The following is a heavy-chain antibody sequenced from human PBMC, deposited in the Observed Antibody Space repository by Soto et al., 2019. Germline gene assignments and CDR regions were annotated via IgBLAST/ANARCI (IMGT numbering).Heavy chain of an antibody. CDR2: INTGNGNT. CDR3: ARDEDD. V-gene: IGHV1-3*04. J-gene: IGHJ4*02. CDR1: GYTFTNYA. Sequence: ASVKVSCKASGYTFTNYAFHWVRQAPGQGLEWMGWINTGNGNTKYSQKLEGRITLTRDTSASTAYMELSSLTSEDTAVYYCARDEDDWGQGTQVTVSS.